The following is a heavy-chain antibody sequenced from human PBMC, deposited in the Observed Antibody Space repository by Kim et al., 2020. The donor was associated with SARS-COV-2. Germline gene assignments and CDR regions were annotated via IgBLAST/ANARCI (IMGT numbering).Heavy chain of an antibody. CDR3: ARGRDYSDTGGFYYS. CDR1: SASMSSGGYY. J-gene: IGHJ4*02. CDR2: IYYTGST. Sequence: SETLSLTCSVSSASMSSGGYYWNWIRPHPGKGLEWVGYIYYTGSTYYNASLQSRASISIDRSKNQFSLTLDSVTAADTAMYYCARGRDYSDTGGFYYSWGQGILATVS. V-gene: IGHV4-31*03. D-gene: IGHD3-22*01.